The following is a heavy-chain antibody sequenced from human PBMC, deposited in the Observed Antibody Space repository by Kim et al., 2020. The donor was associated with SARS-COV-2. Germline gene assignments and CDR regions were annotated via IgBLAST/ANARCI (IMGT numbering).Heavy chain of an antibody. CDR2: INHSGST. CDR3: ARGLDSEEIAAAGTGIGGWFDP. CDR1: GGSFSGYY. J-gene: IGHJ5*02. D-gene: IGHD6-13*01. V-gene: IGHV4-34*01. Sequence: SETLSLTCAVYGGSFSGYYWSWIRQPPGKGLEWIGEINHSGSTNYNPSLKSRVTISVDTSKNQFSLKLSCVTAADTAVYYCARGLDSEEIAAAGTGIGGWFDPWGQGTLVTVSS.